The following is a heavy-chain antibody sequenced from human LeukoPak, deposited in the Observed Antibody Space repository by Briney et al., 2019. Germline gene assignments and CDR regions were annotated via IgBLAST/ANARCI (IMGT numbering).Heavy chain of an antibody. Sequence: GASVKVSCKASGYTFTSYDINRVRQATGQGLECIGWMNPNSGNTGYAQKFQGRVTMTRNTSIRTAYMELSSLRSEDTAVYYCARAGSSGSYYYYMDDWGKGTTVTVSS. D-gene: IGHD3-10*01. V-gene: IGHV1-8*01. J-gene: IGHJ6*03. CDR1: GYTFTSYD. CDR2: MNPNSGNT. CDR3: ARAGSSGSYYYYMDD.